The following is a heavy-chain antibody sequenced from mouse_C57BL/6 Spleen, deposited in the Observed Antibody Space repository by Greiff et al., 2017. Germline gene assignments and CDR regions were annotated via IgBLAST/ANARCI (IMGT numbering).Heavy chain of an antibody. D-gene: IGHD1-1*01. CDR2: IDPENGDT. Sequence: VQLKQSGAELVRPGASVKLSCTASGFNIKDDYMHWVKQRPEQGLEWIGWIDPENGDTEYASKFQGKATITADTSSNTAYLQLSSLTSEDTAVYYCTGTTVVADYWGQGTTLTVSS. CDR1: GFNIKDDY. J-gene: IGHJ2*01. CDR3: TGTTVVADY. V-gene: IGHV14-4*01.